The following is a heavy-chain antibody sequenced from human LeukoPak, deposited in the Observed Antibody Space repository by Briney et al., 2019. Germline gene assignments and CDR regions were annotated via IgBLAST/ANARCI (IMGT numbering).Heavy chain of an antibody. CDR2: INAGNGNT. Sequence: GASVTVSCKASGYTFTSYAMHWVRQAPGQRLEWMGWINAGNGNTKYSQKFQGRVTITRDTSASTAYMELSSLRSEDTAVYYCARSEDLVVVDGWGMDVWGKGTTVTVSS. CDR3: ARSEDLVVVDGWGMDV. V-gene: IGHV1-3*01. D-gene: IGHD2-15*01. J-gene: IGHJ6*04. CDR1: GYTFTSYA.